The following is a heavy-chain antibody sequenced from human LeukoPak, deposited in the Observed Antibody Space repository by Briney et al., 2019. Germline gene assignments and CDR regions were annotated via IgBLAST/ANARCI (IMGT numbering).Heavy chain of an antibody. CDR1: GGSISSSSYY. D-gene: IGHD3-10*01. CDR2: IYYSGST. J-gene: IGHJ4*02. Sequence: SETLSLTCTVSGGSISSSSYYWGWIRQPPGKGLEWIGSIYYSGSTYYNPSLKSRVTISVDTSKNQFSLKLSSVTAADTAVYYCASHLPMGLRFGELLWDPFDYWGQGTLVTVSS. V-gene: IGHV4-39*01. CDR3: ASHLPMGLRFGELLWDPFDY.